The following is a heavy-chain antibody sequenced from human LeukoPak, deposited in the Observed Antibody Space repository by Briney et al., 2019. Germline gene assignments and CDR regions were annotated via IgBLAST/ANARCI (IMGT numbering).Heavy chain of an antibody. CDR1: GFTISSYC. V-gene: IGHV3-7*01. Sequence: PGAPLRLSYAASGFTISSYCMTWLRQAPGKRLEWVANIKQDGSEKYYVEAVKGRFTISRDNAKNSLYLQMNSLRAEDTAVYYCARDTGGGYSCYDCWGQGTLVTVSS. J-gene: IGHJ4*02. D-gene: IGHD5-18*01. CDR3: ARDTGGGYSCYDC. CDR2: IKQDGSEK.